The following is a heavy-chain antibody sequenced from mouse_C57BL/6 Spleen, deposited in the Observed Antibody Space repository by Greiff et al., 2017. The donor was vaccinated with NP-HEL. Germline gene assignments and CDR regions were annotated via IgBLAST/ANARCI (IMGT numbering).Heavy chain of an antibody. CDR1: GYAFSSSW. CDR3: AREDYGSSYGFDY. Sequence: QVQLQQSGPELVKPGASVKISCKASGYAFSSSWMNWVKQRPGKGLEWIGRIYPGDGDTNYNGKFKGKATLTADKSSSTAYMQLSSLTSEDSAVYFCAREDYGSSYGFDYWGQGTTLTVSS. CDR2: IYPGDGDT. V-gene: IGHV1-82*01. J-gene: IGHJ2*01. D-gene: IGHD1-1*01.